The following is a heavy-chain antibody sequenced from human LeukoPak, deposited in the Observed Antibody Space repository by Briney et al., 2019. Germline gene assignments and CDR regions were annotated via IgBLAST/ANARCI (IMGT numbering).Heavy chain of an antibody. CDR2: INAGNGNT. CDR1: GYTFTSYA. V-gene: IGHV1-3*01. CDR3: ARGYCGGDCYNDWFDP. D-gene: IGHD2-21*02. J-gene: IGHJ5*02. Sequence: ASVKVSCKASGYTFTSYAMHWVRQAPGQRLEWMGWINAGNGNTKYSQKFQGRVTIIRDTSASTAYMELSSLRSEDTAVYYCARGYCGGDCYNDWFDPWGQGTLVTVSS.